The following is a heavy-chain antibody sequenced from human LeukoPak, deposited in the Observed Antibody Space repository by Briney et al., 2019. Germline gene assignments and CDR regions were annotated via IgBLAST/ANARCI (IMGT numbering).Heavy chain of an antibody. V-gene: IGHV4-61*02. CDR2: IYTSGST. J-gene: IGHJ4*02. D-gene: IGHD5-18*01. CDR1: GGSISSGSYY. Sequence: SETLSLTCTVSGGSISSGSYYWSWIRQPAGTGLEWIGRIYTSGSTNYNPSLKSRVTISVDTSKNQFSLKLSSVTAADTAVYYCARDRVTYFDYWGQGTLVTVSS. CDR3: ARDRVTYFDY.